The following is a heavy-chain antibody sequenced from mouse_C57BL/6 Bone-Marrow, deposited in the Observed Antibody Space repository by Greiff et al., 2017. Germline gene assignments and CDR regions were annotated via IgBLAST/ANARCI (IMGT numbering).Heavy chain of an antibody. Sequence: VQLQQSGAELVRPGASVKLSCTASGFNIKDDYMHWVKQRPEQGLEWIGWIDPENGDTEYASKFQGKATITADTSSNTAYLQLSSLTSEDTAVYYCTTWGYYAMDDWGQGTSVTVSS. J-gene: IGHJ4*01. CDR1: GFNIKDDY. CDR3: TTWGYYAMDD. V-gene: IGHV14-4*01. CDR2: IDPENGDT.